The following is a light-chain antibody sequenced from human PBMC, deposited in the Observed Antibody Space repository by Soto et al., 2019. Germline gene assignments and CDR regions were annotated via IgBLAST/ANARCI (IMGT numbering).Light chain of an antibody. J-gene: IGKJ4*01. CDR2: DTS. CDR3: QQRNDWPPGLT. V-gene: IGKV3-11*01. CDR1: PGVGSH. Sequence: ETVLTQSPATLSLSPGERATLSCRASPGVGSHSVWYQQKPGQAPRLLIYDTSTRAIGIPARFSGSGSGTDFTLTISNLEPEDFAVYYCQQRNDWPPGLTFGGGTRVEIK.